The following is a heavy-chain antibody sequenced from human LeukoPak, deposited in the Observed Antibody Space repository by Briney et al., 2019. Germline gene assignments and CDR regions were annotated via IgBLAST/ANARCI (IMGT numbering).Heavy chain of an antibody. CDR2: IIPILGIA. Sequence: ASVTVSCKASGGTFSSYAISWVRQAPGQGLEWMGRIIPILGIANYAQKFQGRVTITADKSTSTAYMELSSLRSEDTAVYYCARDLSIAARPTGYWGQGTLVTVSS. V-gene: IGHV1-69*04. D-gene: IGHD6-6*01. CDR3: ARDLSIAARPTGY. J-gene: IGHJ4*02. CDR1: GGTFSSYA.